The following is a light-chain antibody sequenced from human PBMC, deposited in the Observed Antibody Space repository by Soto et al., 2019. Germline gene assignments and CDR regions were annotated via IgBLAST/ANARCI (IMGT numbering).Light chain of an antibody. CDR3: QSFDNGLLAYV. CDR2: GNI. V-gene: IGLV1-40*01. J-gene: IGLJ1*01. CDR1: SSNIGAGYD. Sequence: QSVLTQPPSVSGAPGQRVTISCTGSSSNIGAGYDVHWYQHLPGAAPKLLIYGNINRPSGVPDRFSGSKSGTSASLAITGLQAEDEADYYCQSFDNGLLAYVFGTGTKVTVL.